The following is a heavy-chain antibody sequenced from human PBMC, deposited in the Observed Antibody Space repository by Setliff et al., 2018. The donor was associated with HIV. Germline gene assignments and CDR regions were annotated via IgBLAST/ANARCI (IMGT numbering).Heavy chain of an antibody. CDR2: ISGNSGAV. D-gene: IGHD1-1*01. Sequence: PGGSLRLSCAASGFTFSSYSMNWVRQAPGKGLEWVSFISGNSGAVTYADSVKGRFTISRDNSKKTLYLQMNSLRAEDTAVYYCAKDGHDQDHYYHMDVWGKGTTVTVSS. CDR1: GFTFSSYS. J-gene: IGHJ6*03. CDR3: AKDGHDQDHYYHMDV. V-gene: IGHV3-48*04.